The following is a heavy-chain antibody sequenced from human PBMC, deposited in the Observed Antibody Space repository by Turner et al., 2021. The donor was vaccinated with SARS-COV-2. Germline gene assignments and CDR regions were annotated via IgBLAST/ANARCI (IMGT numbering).Heavy chain of an antibody. V-gene: IGHV4-39*01. CDR2: LRYGGNT. Sequence: QVQLQESGPGLVKPSETLSLICTVAGGSIRTSGYFWAWIRQPPGKGPEWIGTLRYGGNTYYNPSLNRRVTLSVDTSDKQFSLSLGSVTAADSAVYYCARHDDRGENYVCGFDLWGQGTMVTVSS. D-gene: IGHD3-10*02. CDR1: GGSIRTSGYF. J-gene: IGHJ3*01. CDR3: ARHDDRGENYVCGFDL.